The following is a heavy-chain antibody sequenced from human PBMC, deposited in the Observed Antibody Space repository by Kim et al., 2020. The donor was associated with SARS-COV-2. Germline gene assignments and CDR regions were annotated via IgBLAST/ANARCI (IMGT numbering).Heavy chain of an antibody. J-gene: IGHJ3*02. CDR1: GGSISSYY. CDR3: ARGFSDGSGSDAFDI. V-gene: IGHV4-59*01. CDR2: IYYSGST. Sequence: SETLSLTCTVSGGSISSYYWSWIRQPPGKGLEWIGYIYYSGSTNYNPSLKSRVTISVDTSKNQFSLKLSSVTAADTAVYYCARGFSDGSGSDAFDIWGQGTMVTVSS. D-gene: IGHD3-10*01.